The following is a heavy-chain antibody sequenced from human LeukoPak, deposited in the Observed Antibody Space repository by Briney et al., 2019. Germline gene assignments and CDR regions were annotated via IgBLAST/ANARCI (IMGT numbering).Heavy chain of an antibody. CDR2: INPSGGST. V-gene: IGHV1-46*01. D-gene: IGHD3-16*02. J-gene: IGHJ6*02. CDR3: ASYVWGSYRPTTSMDV. CDR1: GYTFTGYY. Sequence: ASVKVSCKASGYTFTGYYMHWVRQAPGQGLEWMGIINPSGGSTSYAQKFQGRVTMPRDTSTSTVYMELSSLRSEDTAGYYCASYVWGSYRPTTSMDVWGQGTTVTVSS.